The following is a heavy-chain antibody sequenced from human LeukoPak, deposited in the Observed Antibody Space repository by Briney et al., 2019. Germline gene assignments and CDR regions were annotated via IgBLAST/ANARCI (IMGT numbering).Heavy chain of an antibody. Sequence: PGGSLRLSCAAFGFTFSSYSMNWVRQAPGKGLEWVSSSRSSSSYIYYADSVKGRFTISRDNAKNSLYLQMNSLRAEDTAVYYCARRDKWGQGTLVTVSS. J-gene: IGHJ4*02. CDR3: ARRDK. CDR1: GFTFSSYS. V-gene: IGHV3-21*01. CDR2: SRSSSSYI. D-gene: IGHD2-15*01.